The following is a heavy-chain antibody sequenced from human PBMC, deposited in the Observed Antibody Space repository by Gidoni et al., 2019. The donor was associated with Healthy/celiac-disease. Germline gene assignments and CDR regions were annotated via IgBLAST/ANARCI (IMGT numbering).Heavy chain of an antibody. CDR1: GYTLTELS. CDR2: FDPEDGET. V-gene: IGHV1-24*01. CDR3: ATRPVVPAASYGMDV. Sequence: QVQLVQSGAEVKKPGASVKVSCKVSGYTLTELSMHWVRQAPGKGLEWMGGFDPEDGETIYAQKFQGRVTMIEDTSTDTAYMELSSLRSEDTAVYYCATRPVVPAASYGMDVWGQGTTVTVSS. J-gene: IGHJ6*02. D-gene: IGHD2-2*01.